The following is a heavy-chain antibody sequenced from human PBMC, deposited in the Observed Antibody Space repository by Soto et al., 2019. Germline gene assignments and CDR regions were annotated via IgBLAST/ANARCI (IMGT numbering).Heavy chain of an antibody. CDR2: ISYDGSNK. CDR3: ARGPPYSSPDY. V-gene: IGHV3-30*03. D-gene: IGHD6-13*01. J-gene: IGHJ4*02. Sequence: GGSLRLSCADSGFTFTDYGMHWVRQAPGKGLEWVAVISYDGSNKNYADSVKGRFTISRDNSKNTLYLQMNSLRAEDTAVYYCARGPPYSSPDYWGQGTLVTVSS. CDR1: GFTFTDYG.